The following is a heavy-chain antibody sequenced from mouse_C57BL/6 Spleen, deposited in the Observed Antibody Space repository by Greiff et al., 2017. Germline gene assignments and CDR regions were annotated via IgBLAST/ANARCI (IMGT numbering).Heavy chain of an antibody. J-gene: IGHJ4*01. V-gene: IGHV1-61*01. CDR3: ARSGSSNAMDD. CDR1: GYTFTSYW. CDR2: IYPSDSET. D-gene: IGHD3-2*02. Sequence: QVQLQQPGAELVRPGSSVKLSCKASGYTFTSYWMDWVKQRPGQGLEWIGNIYPSDSETHYNQKFKDKATLTVDKSSSTAYMQLSSLTSEDSAVYYCARSGSSNAMDDWGQGTSVTVAS.